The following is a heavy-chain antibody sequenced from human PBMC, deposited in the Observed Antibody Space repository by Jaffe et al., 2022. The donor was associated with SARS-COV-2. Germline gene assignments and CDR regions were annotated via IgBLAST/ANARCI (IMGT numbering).Heavy chain of an antibody. CDR1: GFTFSSYA. CDR2: ISYDGSNK. J-gene: IGHJ4*02. CDR3: ARETGYSSGWYRN. D-gene: IGHD6-19*01. Sequence: QVQLVESGGGVVQPGRSLRLSCAASGFTFSSYAMHWVRQAPGKGLEWVAVISYDGSNKYYADSVKGRFTISRDNSKNTLYLQMNSLRAEDTAVYYCARETGYSSGWYRNWGQGTLVTVSS. V-gene: IGHV3-30-3*01.